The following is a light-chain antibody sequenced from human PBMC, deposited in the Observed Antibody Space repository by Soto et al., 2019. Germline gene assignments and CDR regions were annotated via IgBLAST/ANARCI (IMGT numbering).Light chain of an antibody. CDR1: QSISNY. CDR3: QQSYSTPRT. Sequence: DIQMTQSPSSLSASVGDRVTITCRASQSISNYLNWYQQKPGKAPKLLMYAASSLQSGVPSRFGGSGSGTDFTLTISSLQPEDFATYYCQQSYSTPRTFGQGIKVEMK. V-gene: IGKV1-39*01. CDR2: AAS. J-gene: IGKJ1*01.